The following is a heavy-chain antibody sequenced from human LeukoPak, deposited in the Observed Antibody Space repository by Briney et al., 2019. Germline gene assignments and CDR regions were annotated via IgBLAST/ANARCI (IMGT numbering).Heavy chain of an antibody. CDR3: ARDRDYYDSNSFSPDAFDI. D-gene: IGHD3-22*01. V-gene: IGHV3-21*06. J-gene: IGHJ3*02. CDR1: GFSFRAYT. Sequence: GRSLRLSCAASGFSFRAYTMNWVRQAPGKGLEWVSSVNPSHAYQFYADSVKGRFTISRDNVKNSLFLQMDSLRAEDTAVYYCARDRDYYDSNSFSPDAFDIWGQGTMVTVSS. CDR2: VNPSHAYQ.